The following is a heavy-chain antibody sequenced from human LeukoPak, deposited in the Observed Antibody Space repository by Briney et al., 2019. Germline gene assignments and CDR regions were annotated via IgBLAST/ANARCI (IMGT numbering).Heavy chain of an antibody. CDR2: INPNSGGT. D-gene: IGHD4-17*01. J-gene: IGHJ6*02. Sequence: ASVKVSCKASGYTFTCYYMHWVRQAPGQGLEWMGWINPNSGGTNYAQKFQGRVTMTRDTSISTAYMELSRLRSDDTAVYYCARDLDHGDYVGGYYGMDVWGQGTTVTVSS. V-gene: IGHV1-2*02. CDR3: ARDLDHGDYVGGYYGMDV. CDR1: GYTFTCYY.